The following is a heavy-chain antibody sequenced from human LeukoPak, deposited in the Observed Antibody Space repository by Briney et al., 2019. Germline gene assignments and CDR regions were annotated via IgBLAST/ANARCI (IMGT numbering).Heavy chain of an antibody. V-gene: IGHV3-30*03. D-gene: IGHD3-10*01. CDR1: GFTFSSYG. CDR2: ISHDGSFE. J-gene: IGHJ4*02. CDR3: ARPQGSGSYYFDY. Sequence: GGSLRLSGAASGFTFSSYGMHWVRQAPGKGLEWVGTISHDGSFEFYADSVKGRFTISRDSSKSTLYLQMNSLRAEDTAVYYCARPQGSGSYYFDYWGQGTLVTVSS.